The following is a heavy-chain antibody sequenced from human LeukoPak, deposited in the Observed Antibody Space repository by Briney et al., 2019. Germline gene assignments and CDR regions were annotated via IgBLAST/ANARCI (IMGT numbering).Heavy chain of an antibody. D-gene: IGHD3-22*01. V-gene: IGHV3-48*01. CDR1: GFIFSTYE. CDR3: ARDSVVIGAFGYWYFDL. Sequence: GGSLRLSCAASGFIFSTYEMNWVRQAPGKGLEWVSYISSSSSTIYYADSVKGRFTISRDNAKNSLYLQMNSLRAEDTAVYYCARDSVVIGAFGYWYFDLWGRGTLVTVSS. J-gene: IGHJ2*01. CDR2: ISSSSSTI.